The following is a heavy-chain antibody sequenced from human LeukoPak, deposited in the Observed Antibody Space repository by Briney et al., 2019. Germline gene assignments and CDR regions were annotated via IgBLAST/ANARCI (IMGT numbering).Heavy chain of an antibody. J-gene: IGHJ5*02. CDR3: ARVNLPGGQWLVLGLTPSWFDP. V-gene: IGHV1-18*01. D-gene: IGHD6-19*01. Sequence: GASVKVSCKASGYTFTSYGISWVRQAPGQGLEWMGWISAYNGNTNYAQKLQGRVTMTTDTSTSTAYMELRSLRSDDTAVYYCARVNLPGGQWLVLGLTPSWFDPWGQGTLVTVSS. CDR1: GYTFTSYG. CDR2: ISAYNGNT.